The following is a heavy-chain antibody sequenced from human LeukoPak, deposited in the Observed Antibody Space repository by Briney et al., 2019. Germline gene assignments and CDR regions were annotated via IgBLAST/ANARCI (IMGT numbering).Heavy chain of an antibody. CDR2: ISTTGKT. CDR3: AKVSPAGRAFDC. D-gene: IGHD6-19*01. V-gene: IGHV3-53*01. Sequence: PGGSLRLSCAASGFTVSINYMSWVRQAPGEGLEXVSVISTTGKTYYADSVKGRFSISRDNSKNTVYLQMNSLRAEDTAVYYCAKVSPAGRAFDCWGQGTLVTVSS. J-gene: IGHJ4*02. CDR1: GFTVSINY.